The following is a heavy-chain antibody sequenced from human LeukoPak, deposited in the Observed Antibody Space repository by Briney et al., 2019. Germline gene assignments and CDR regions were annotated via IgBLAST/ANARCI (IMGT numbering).Heavy chain of an antibody. CDR1: GGSVSSGSYY. V-gene: IGHV4-61*01. CDR2: IYYSGST. CDR3: ARYGSGYAYYYYYYGMDV. D-gene: IGHD3-9*01. Sequence: PSETLSLTCTVSGGSVSSGSYYWSWIRQPPGKGLEWIGYIYYSGSTNCNPSLKSRVTISVDTSKNQFSLKLSSVTAADTAVYYCARYGSGYAYYYYYYGMDVWGKGTTVTVSS. J-gene: IGHJ6*04.